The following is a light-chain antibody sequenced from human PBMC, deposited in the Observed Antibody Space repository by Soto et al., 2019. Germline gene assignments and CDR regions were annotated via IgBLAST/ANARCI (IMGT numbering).Light chain of an antibody. Sequence: DIQMTQSPSYLSASVGDRVTITCRASQSISSYLNWYQQKPGKAPKLLIYAASSLQSGVPSRFSGSGSGTDCTLTISSLQPEDFATYYCQQSYSTPPTFGQGTKREIK. CDR2: AAS. V-gene: IGKV1-39*01. J-gene: IGKJ2*01. CDR1: QSISSY. CDR3: QQSYSTPPT.